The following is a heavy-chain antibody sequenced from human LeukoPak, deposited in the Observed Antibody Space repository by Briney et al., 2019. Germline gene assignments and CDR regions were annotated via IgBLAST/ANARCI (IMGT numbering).Heavy chain of an antibody. CDR2: INHSGST. V-gene: IGHV4-34*01. D-gene: IGHD2/OR15-2a*01. J-gene: IGHJ4*02. Sequence: SETLSLTCAVYGGSFSGYYWSWIRQPPGKGLEWIGEINHSGSTNYNPSLKSRVTTSVDTSKNQFSLKLSSVTAADTAVYYCARGGIVPYYFDYWGQGTLVTVSS. CDR3: ARGGIVPYYFDY. CDR1: GGSFSGYY.